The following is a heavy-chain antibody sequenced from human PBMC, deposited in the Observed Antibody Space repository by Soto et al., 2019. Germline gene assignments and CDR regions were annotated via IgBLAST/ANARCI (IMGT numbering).Heavy chain of an antibody. D-gene: IGHD3-10*01. J-gene: IGHJ6*02. CDR3: ARSGWPHYYYYGMDA. CDR1: GYSFTSYW. Sequence: GESLKISCKGSGYSFTSYWIGWVRQMPGKGLEWMGIIYPGDSDTRYSPSFQGQVTISADKSISTAYLQWSSLKASDTAMYYCARSGWPHYYYYGMDAWGQGTTVTVSS. CDR2: IYPGDSDT. V-gene: IGHV5-51*01.